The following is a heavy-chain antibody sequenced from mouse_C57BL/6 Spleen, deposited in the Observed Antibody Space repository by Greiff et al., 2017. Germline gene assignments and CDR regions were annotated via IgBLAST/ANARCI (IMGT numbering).Heavy chain of an antibody. J-gene: IGHJ2*01. CDR3: ARVGSNYVFDY. D-gene: IGHD2-5*01. V-gene: IGHV1-53*01. CDR1: GYTFTSYW. CDR2: INPSNGGT. Sequence: QVQLQQPGTELVKPGASVKLSCKASGYTFTSYWMHWVKQRPGQGLEWIGNINPSNGGTNYNEKFKSKATLTVDKSSSTAYMQLSSLTSGDSAVYFCARVGSNYVFDYWGQGTTLTVSS.